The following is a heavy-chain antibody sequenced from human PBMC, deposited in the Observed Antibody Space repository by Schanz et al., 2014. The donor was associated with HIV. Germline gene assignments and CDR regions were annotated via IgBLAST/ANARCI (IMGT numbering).Heavy chain of an antibody. D-gene: IGHD3-10*01. CDR3: ARDSGPGIY. CDR2: INTDGSST. CDR1: GFTFSSYW. J-gene: IGHJ4*02. Sequence: VQLVQSGGGFVQSGTSLRLSCTASGFTFSSYWMFWVRQAPGKGLEWVSRINTDGSSTNYADSVKGRFTISRDNAKNSLYLQMSSLRADDTAVYYCARDSGPGIYWGQGTLVTVSS. V-gene: IGHV3-74*01.